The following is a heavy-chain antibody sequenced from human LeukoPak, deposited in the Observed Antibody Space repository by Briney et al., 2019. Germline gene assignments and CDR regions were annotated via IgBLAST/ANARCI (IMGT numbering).Heavy chain of an antibody. CDR3: ARVLYYDILTGPLDY. J-gene: IGHJ4*02. CDR1: GFTFDDYG. V-gene: IGHV3-20*04. D-gene: IGHD3-9*01. Sequence: GGSLRLSCAASGFTFDDYGMGWVRQAPGKGLEWVSGINWNGGSTGYADSVKGRFTISRDNAKNSLYLQMNSLRAEDTALYYCARVLYYDILTGPLDYWGQGTLVTVSS. CDR2: INWNGGST.